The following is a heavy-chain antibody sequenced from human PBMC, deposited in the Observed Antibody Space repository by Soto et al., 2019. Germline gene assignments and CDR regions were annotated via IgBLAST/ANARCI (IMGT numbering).Heavy chain of an antibody. J-gene: IGHJ5*02. D-gene: IGHD2-21*01. CDR3: ARQPTTGDTDLWFDP. Sequence: SETLCLTCSVSGGSIRTSRSYWAWIRQPPGKGLEWLANIFYSGSTFYNPSLASRVSVSVDTSKNEFSLKLRSVTAADTAVYYCARQPTTGDTDLWFDPWGQGTLVTVSS. V-gene: IGHV4-39*01. CDR2: IFYSGST. CDR1: GGSIRTSRSY.